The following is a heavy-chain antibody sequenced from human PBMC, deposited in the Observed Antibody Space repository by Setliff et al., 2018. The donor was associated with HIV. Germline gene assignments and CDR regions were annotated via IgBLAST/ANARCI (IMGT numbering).Heavy chain of an antibody. CDR1: GDSISSGGYY. J-gene: IGHJ4*02. V-gene: IGHV4-31*03. Sequence: PSETLSLTCTVSGDSISSGGYYWSWIRQLPGKGLEWIGYIYYSGATYYNPSLKNRVTISLDTSKSQFSLKLTSATAADTALYYCASGRGAKGGYDYFGSWGQGTLVTVSS. CDR2: IYYSGAT. D-gene: IGHD5-12*01. CDR3: ASGRGAKGGYDYFGS.